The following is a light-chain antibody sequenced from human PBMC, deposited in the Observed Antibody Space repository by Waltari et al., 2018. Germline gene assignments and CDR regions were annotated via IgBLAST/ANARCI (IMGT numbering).Light chain of an antibody. J-gene: IGLJ3*02. CDR2: HVT. CDR3: SSYTSTYTRV. Sequence: QSALTQPASVSGSPGQSITISCTGTSSDIGANNYVSWYRQHPGKAPKLILYHVTNRPSGVSNRFTGSKSGNTASLTISGLQAEDEADYFCSSYTSTYTRVFGGGTKLTVL. CDR1: SSDIGANNY. V-gene: IGLV2-14*01.